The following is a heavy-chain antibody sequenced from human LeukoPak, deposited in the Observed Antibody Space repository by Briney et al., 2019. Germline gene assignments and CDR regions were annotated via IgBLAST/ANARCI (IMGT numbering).Heavy chain of an antibody. V-gene: IGHV1-18*01. CDR2: ISAYNGNT. J-gene: IGHJ5*02. CDR3: ARDMIAARPNWFDP. D-gene: IGHD6-6*01. CDR1: AYSFTTYG. Sequence: ASVTVSFTCSAYSFTTYGISWVRQAPGQGLEWMGWISAYNGNTNYAQKLQGRVTMTTDTSTSTAYMELRSLRYDDTAVYYCARDMIAARPNWFDPWGQGTLVTVSS.